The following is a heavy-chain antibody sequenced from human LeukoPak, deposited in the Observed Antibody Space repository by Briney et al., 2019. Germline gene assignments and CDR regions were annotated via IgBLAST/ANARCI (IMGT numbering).Heavy chain of an antibody. CDR3: ARGRGYGDYYCDP. CDR2: IYYSGST. CDR1: GGSISSGGYY. J-gene: IGHJ5*02. Sequence: KTSETLSLTCTVSGGSISSGGYYWSWIRQHPGKGLEWIGYIYYSGSTYYNPSLKSRVTISVDTSKNQFSLKLSSVTAADTAVYYCARGRGYGDYYCDPWGQGTLVTVSS. V-gene: IGHV4-31*03. D-gene: IGHD4-17*01.